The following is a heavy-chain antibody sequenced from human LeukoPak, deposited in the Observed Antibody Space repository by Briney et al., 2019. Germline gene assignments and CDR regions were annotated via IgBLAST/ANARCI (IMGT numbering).Heavy chain of an antibody. D-gene: IGHD6-13*01. J-gene: IGHJ5*02. V-gene: IGHV4-59*01. CDR2: IYSSGST. CDR1: GGSIGSYY. Sequence: PSETLSLTCTVSGGSIGSYYWSWIRQPPGKGLEWIGYIYSSGSTNYDPSLKSRVTISLDTSRNQFSLKLSFVTAADTAVYYCARGVAAPGIGGLSWFDPWGQGTLVTVSS. CDR3: ARGVAAPGIGGLSWFDP.